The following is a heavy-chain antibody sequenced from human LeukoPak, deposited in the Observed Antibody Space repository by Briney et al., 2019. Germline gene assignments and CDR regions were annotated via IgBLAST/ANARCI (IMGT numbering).Heavy chain of an antibody. D-gene: IGHD4/OR15-4a*01. J-gene: IGHJ4*02. CDR1: GFIFSSYN. V-gene: IGHV3-21*04. Sequence: GGSLRLSCGASGFIFSSYNINWVRQAPGKGLEWVSSISSSSTYISYADSVKGRFTISRDNAKNSLDLQMDSLRVEDTAVYYCAREGYGAYGLHYWGQGTLVTVSS. CDR3: AREGYGAYGLHY. CDR2: ISSSSTYI.